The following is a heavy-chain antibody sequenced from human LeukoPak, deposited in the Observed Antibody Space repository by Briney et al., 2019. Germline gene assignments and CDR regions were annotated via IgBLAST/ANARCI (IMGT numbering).Heavy chain of an antibody. CDR2: ISWNSGSI. Sequence: GGSLRLSCAASGFTFDDYAMHWVRQAPGKGLEWVSGISWNSGSIGYADSVKGRFTISRDNAKNFLYLQMNSLRAEDTALYYCAKGREFRSYGYYFDYWGQGTLVTVSS. CDR3: AKGREFRSYGYYFDY. J-gene: IGHJ4*02. D-gene: IGHD5-18*01. V-gene: IGHV3-9*01. CDR1: GFTFDDYA.